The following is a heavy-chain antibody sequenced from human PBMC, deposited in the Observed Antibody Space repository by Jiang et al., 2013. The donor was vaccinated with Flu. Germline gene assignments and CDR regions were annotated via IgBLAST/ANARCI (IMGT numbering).Heavy chain of an antibody. CDR3: ARDAWCGGDCYWYFDL. J-gene: IGHJ2*01. CDR2: IIPILGIA. Sequence: SGAEVKKPGSSVKVSCKASGGTFSSYAISWVRQAPGQGLEWMGRIIPILGIANYAQKFQGRVTITADKSTSTAYMELSSLRSEDTAVYYCARDAWCGGDCYWYFDLWGLAPWSLSP. CDR1: GGTFSSYA. V-gene: IGHV1-69*04. D-gene: IGHD2-21*02.